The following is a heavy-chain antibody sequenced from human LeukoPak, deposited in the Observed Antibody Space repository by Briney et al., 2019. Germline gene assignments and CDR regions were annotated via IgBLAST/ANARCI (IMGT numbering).Heavy chain of an antibody. CDR1: GFTVSSNY. CDR2: ISWNSGSI. Sequence: GGSLRLSCAASGFTVSSNYMSWVRQAPGKGLEWVSGISWNSGSIGYADSVKGRFTISRDNAKNSLYLQMNSLRAEDTALYYCAKGHYDILTGYLDYWGQGTLVTVSS. CDR3: AKGHYDILTGYLDY. J-gene: IGHJ4*02. D-gene: IGHD3-9*01. V-gene: IGHV3-9*01.